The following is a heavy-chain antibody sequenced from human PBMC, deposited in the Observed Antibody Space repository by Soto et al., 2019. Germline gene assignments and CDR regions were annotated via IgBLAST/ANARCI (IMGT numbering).Heavy chain of an antibody. CDR3: ANLDGLWFGEPEYYYYYGMDV. V-gene: IGHV3-23*01. J-gene: IGHJ6*02. D-gene: IGHD3-10*01. CDR2: ISGSGGST. Sequence: GGSLRLSCAASGFTFSSYAMSWVRQAPGKGLEWVSAISGSGGSTYYADSVKGRFTISRDNSKNTLYLQMNSLRAEETAVYYYANLDGLWFGEPEYYYYYGMDVWGQGTTVTVSS. CDR1: GFTFSSYA.